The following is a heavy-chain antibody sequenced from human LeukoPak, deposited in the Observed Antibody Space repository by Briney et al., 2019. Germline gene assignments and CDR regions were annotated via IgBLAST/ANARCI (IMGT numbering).Heavy chain of an antibody. V-gene: IGHV4-59*01. CDR1: GGSISSYY. J-gene: IGHJ6*02. CDR2: IYYSGST. CDR3: ARGNSDYYYAMDV. Sequence: SETLSLTCVVSGGSISSYYWTWIRQPPGKALEWIGYIYYSGSTNYNPSLKSRVTLSVDTSKNQLSLKLTSVTAADTALYYCARGNSDYYYAMDVWGQGTAVTVSS. D-gene: IGHD2/OR15-2a*01.